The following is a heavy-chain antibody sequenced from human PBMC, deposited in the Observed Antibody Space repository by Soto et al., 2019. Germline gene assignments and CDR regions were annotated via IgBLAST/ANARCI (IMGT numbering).Heavy chain of an antibody. CDR3: TTHEEGAPWAGGFDS. CDR1: GFRFRTRA. CDR2: IRPGGDST. J-gene: IGHJ5*01. V-gene: IGHV3-23*01. D-gene: IGHD1-26*01. Sequence: GSLRLSCAASGFRFRTRAMSWVRQAPGKGLEWVASIRPGGDSTYYADSVKGRFAVSRDNSNVTLYLQMDSLRVEDTAIYYCTTHEEGAPWAGGFDSWGQGTLVTVSS.